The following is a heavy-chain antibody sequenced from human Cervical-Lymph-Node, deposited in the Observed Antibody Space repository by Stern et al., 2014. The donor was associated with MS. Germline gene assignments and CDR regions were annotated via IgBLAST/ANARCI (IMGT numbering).Heavy chain of an antibody. J-gene: IGHJ4*02. V-gene: IGHV5-51*01. CDR1: GYHFPSYW. Sequence: EVQLVESGAEVKKPGESLRISCKGSGYHFPSYWIAWVRQTPGKGLEWMGIIYIGDSETKYSPSFQGQVTISADKSISTAYLQWNSLKASDTAMYYCARDKVDCSGGSCHPPFFDYWGQGTLVTVSS. CDR3: ARDKVDCSGGSCHPPFFDY. CDR2: IYIGDSET. D-gene: IGHD2-15*01.